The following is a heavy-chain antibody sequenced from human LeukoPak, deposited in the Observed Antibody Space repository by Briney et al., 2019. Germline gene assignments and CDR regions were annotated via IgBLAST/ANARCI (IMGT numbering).Heavy chain of an antibody. CDR3: AKPSNYYGSATDAFDF. D-gene: IGHD3-10*01. V-gene: IGHV4-59*01. CDR1: GGSISSYY. J-gene: IGHJ3*01. Sequence: SSETLSLTCTVSGGSISSYYWSWIRQPPGKGLEWIGYIYYSGSTNYNPSLKSRVTISVDTSKNQFSLNLSSVTAADTAVYYCAKPSNYYGSATDAFDFWGQGTMVTVSS. CDR2: IYYSGST.